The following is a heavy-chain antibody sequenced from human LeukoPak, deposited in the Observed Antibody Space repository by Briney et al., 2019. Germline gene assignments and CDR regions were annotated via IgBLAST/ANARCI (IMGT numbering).Heavy chain of an antibody. CDR3: VKDSLDYGGDSGWHFDL. CDR2: NSWYSESI. V-gene: IGHV3-9*01. CDR1: GFTFYDYG. J-gene: IGHJ2*01. D-gene: IGHD4-23*01. Sequence: SLRLSCAAPGFTFYDYGMHWVRQVPGEGLEWVPGNSWYSESIGYADSVKRRFTSSRDNANNPLYLQMNSLRADDTAFYYCVKDSLDYGGDSGWHFDLWGRGTLVTVSS.